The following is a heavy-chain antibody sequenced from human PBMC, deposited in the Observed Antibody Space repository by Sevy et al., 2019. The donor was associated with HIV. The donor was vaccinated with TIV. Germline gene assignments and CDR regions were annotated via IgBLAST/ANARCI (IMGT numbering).Heavy chain of an antibody. D-gene: IGHD2-15*01. J-gene: IGHJ4*02. CDR1: GFNLTDYY. Sequence: RGFLRLSCAASGFNLTDYYINWIRQAPGKGLEWISYISGGDTTTYYSDSVKGRFTVSRDNAKNSVFLQMISLRAGDTAVSYCAAISGYCRDGTCYAGTSIDQWGEGSLVYVSS. V-gene: IGHV3-11*01. CDR3: AAISGYCRDGTCYAGTSIDQ. CDR2: ISGGDTTT.